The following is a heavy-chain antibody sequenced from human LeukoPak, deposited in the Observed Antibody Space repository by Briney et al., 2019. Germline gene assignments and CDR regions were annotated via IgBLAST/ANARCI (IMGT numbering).Heavy chain of an antibody. J-gene: IGHJ4*02. Sequence: GGSLRLSCAASGFTFSSYALTWVRQAPGKGLEWVSSISGGGNNIYYSGSAKGRFTISRDNSQHILYLQMTSLRAEDTAVYFCARDVGAAAGFYLDYWGQGALVTVSP. V-gene: IGHV3-23*01. D-gene: IGHD6-13*01. CDR1: GFTFSSYA. CDR3: ARDVGAAAGFYLDY. CDR2: ISGGGNNI.